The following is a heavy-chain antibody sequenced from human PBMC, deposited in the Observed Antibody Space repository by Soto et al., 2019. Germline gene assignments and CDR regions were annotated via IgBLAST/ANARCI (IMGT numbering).Heavy chain of an antibody. V-gene: IGHV3-74*01. J-gene: IGHJ4*02. CDR2: IGSDGRST. Sequence: GGSLRLSCAGSGFTFSSYWMHWVRQPPRRGLACVSHIGSDGRSTSYADSVKGRFTISRDNTQSTVYLEMNSLTAEDAGVYYCARFVLHQLPTIDFWGQGTLVTVSS. CDR3: ARFVLHQLPTIDF. D-gene: IGHD2-2*01. CDR1: GFTFSSYW.